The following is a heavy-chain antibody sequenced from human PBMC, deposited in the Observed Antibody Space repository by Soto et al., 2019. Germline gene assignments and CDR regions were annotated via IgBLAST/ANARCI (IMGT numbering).Heavy chain of an antibody. J-gene: IGHJ3*02. V-gene: IGHV1-2*02. CDR3: ARGFIVPAAIAGAFDI. Sequence: ASVKVSCKASGYTFTGYYMHWVRQAPGQGLEWMGWINPNSGGTNYAQKFQGRVTMTRDTSISTAYMELSRLRSDDTAVYYCARGFIVPAAIAGAFDIWGQGTMVTVSS. CDR1: GYTFTGYY. D-gene: IGHD2-2*02. CDR2: INPNSGGT.